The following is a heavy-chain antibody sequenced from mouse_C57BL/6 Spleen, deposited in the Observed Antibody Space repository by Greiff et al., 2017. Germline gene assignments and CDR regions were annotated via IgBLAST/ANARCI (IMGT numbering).Heavy chain of an antibody. V-gene: IGHV1-74*01. Sequence: VQLQQPGAELVKPGASVKVSCKASGYTFTSYWMHWVKQRPGQGLEWIGRIHPSDSDTNYNHKFKGKATLTVDKSSSTAYMQLSSLTSEDSAFYYYAIGTTVLDTRGDFDYWGQGTPLTVSA. CDR3: AIGTTVLDTRGDFDY. CDR1: GYTFTSYW. D-gene: IGHD1-1*01. CDR2: IHPSDSDT. J-gene: IGHJ2*01.